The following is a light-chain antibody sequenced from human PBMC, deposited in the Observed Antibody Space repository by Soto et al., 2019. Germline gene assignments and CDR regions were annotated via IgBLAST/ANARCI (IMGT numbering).Light chain of an antibody. V-gene: IGLV2-14*01. J-gene: IGLJ3*02. Sequence: QSALTQPASVSGSPGQSITISCTGTSSDVGGYNYVSWYQQHPGKAPKRMIYEVSKRPSGVSNRFSGSKSGNTASLTISGLQAEDEADYYCSSYTSSSTLWVFGGGTKLTVL. CDR1: SSDVGGYNY. CDR2: EVS. CDR3: SSYTSSSTLWV.